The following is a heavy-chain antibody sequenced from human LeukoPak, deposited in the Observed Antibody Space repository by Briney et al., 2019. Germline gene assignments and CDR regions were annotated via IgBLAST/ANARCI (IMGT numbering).Heavy chain of an antibody. CDR2: IRYDGSNK. D-gene: IGHD6-13*01. CDR3: AKDKNIAAPVYYMDV. CDR1: GFTFSSYG. J-gene: IGHJ6*03. V-gene: IGHV3-30*02. Sequence: GESLRLSCAASGFTFSSYGMHWVRQAPGKGLEWVAFIRYDGSNKYYADSVKGRFTISRDNSKNTLYLQMNSLRAEDTAVYYCAKDKNIAAPVYYMDVWGKGTTVTVSS.